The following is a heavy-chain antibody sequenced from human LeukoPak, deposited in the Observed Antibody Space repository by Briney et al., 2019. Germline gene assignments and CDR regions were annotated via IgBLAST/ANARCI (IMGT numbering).Heavy chain of an antibody. D-gene: IGHD5-18*01. Sequence: PSETLSLTCTVSGYSISSGYYWGWIRQPPGKGLEWIGSIYQSGSTYYNPSLKSRVTISVDTSKNQFSLKLSSVTAADTAVYYCARDHGYAHFWLDPWGQGTLVTVSS. J-gene: IGHJ5*02. CDR3: ARDHGYAHFWLDP. CDR1: GYSISSGYY. V-gene: IGHV4-38-2*02. CDR2: IYQSGST.